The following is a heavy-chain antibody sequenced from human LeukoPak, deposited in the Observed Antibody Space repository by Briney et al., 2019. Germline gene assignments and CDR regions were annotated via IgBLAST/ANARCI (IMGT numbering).Heavy chain of an antibody. V-gene: IGHV2-70*11. CDR2: IDWGDDK. CDR1: GCSPSTSGVC. Sequence: SGPAQVKPTQTLTPTGTFSGCSPSTSGVCVSWIRQPPGKALEWLARIDWGDDKYYSPSLNTRLSISKDTSKNQVVLTMTNMDPLDTATYYCARVWTTSCQDDYWGQGALPTVSS. J-gene: IGHJ4*02. D-gene: IGHD2-2*01. CDR3: ARVWTTSCQDDY.